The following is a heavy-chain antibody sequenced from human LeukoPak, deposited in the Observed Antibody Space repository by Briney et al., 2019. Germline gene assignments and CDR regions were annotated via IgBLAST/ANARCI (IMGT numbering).Heavy chain of an antibody. Sequence: SVKVSCKASGYTFTSYAISWVRQAPGQGLEWMGGIIPIFGTANYAQKFQGRVTITADKSTSTAYMELSSLRSEDTAVYYCARDDSSGYYPNDYWGQGTLVTVSS. CDR1: GYTFTSYA. CDR2: IIPIFGTA. J-gene: IGHJ4*02. D-gene: IGHD3-22*01. CDR3: ARDDSSGYYPNDY. V-gene: IGHV1-69*06.